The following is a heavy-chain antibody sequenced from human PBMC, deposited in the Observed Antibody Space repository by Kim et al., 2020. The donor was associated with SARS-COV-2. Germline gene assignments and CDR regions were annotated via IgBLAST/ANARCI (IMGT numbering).Heavy chain of an antibody. CDR2: ISAYNGNT. CDR1: GYTFTSYG. Sequence: ASVKVSCKASGYTFTSYGISWVRQAPGQGLEWMGWISAYNGNTNYAQKLQGRVTMTTDTSTSTAYMELRSLRSDDTAVYYCARDSLLVATEGYYYGMDVWGQGTTVKVSS. V-gene: IGHV1-18*04. J-gene: IGHJ6*02. CDR3: ARDSLLVATEGYYYGMDV. D-gene: IGHD5-12*01.